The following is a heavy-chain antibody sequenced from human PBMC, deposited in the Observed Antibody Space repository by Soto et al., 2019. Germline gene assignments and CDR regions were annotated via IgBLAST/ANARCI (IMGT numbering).Heavy chain of an antibody. Sequence: EEQLVESGGGLVKPGGSLRLSCEASGFVFSAYSLNWVRQAPGKGLEWVASISSNSRYIYYAESVKGRFTVSRDTARNSLYLQMNSLRGEDTGVYYCTRDKRAARLERLSKSWGLGTLVAVSS. CDR2: ISSNSRYI. CDR3: TRDKRAARLERLSKS. D-gene: IGHD6-6*01. J-gene: IGHJ5*02. V-gene: IGHV3-21*02. CDR1: GFVFSAYS.